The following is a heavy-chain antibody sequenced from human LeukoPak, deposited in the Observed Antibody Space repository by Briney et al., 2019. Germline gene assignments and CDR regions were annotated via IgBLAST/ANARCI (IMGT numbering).Heavy chain of an antibody. Sequence: GGSLRLSCAASGFTFRSFSMNWVRQPPGKGLEWVSSISSSSIYMNYADSLKGRYTISRDNAKNLLYLQMNTLRAEDTAVYYCARVQCSGGRCNDAFDIWGQGTMVTVSS. CDR2: ISSSSIYM. CDR1: GFTFRSFS. D-gene: IGHD2-15*01. CDR3: ARVQCSGGRCNDAFDI. V-gene: IGHV3-21*01. J-gene: IGHJ3*02.